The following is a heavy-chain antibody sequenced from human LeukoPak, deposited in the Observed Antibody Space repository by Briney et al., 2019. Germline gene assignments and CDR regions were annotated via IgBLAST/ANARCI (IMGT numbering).Heavy chain of an antibody. Sequence: SETLSLTCTVSGGSISSSSYYWGWIRQPPGKGLEWIGSIYYSGSTYYNPSLKSRVTISVDTSKNQFSLKLSSVTAADTAAYYCARGPYCGGDCYLWDWGQGTLVTVSS. CDR3: ARGPYCGGDCYLWD. D-gene: IGHD2-21*02. J-gene: IGHJ4*02. CDR1: GGSISSSSYY. CDR2: IYYSGST. V-gene: IGHV4-39*07.